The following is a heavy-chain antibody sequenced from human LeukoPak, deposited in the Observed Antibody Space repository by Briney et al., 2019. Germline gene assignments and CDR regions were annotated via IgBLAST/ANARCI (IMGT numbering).Heavy chain of an antibody. CDR3: ASNYGDNGHEYFHH. Sequence: GGSLRLSCAASGFTFSNYWMSWVRQAPGKGLEWVANIKEDGSEKYYVDSVKGRFTISRDNSKNTLYLQMNSLRAEDTAVYYCASNYGDNGHEYFHHWGQGTLVTVSA. J-gene: IGHJ1*01. V-gene: IGHV3-7*02. D-gene: IGHD4-17*01. CDR1: GFTFSNYW. CDR2: IKEDGSEK.